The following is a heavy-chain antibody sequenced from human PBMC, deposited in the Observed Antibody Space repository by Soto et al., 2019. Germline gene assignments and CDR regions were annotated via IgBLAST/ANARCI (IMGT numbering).Heavy chain of an antibody. CDR1: GGTFSSYT. Sequence: SVKVSCKASGGTFSSYTISWVRQAPGQGLEWMGRIIPILGIANYAQKFQGRVTITADKSTSTAYMELSSLRSEDTAVYYCARDDVHYGSGTQDYWGQGTLVTVSS. D-gene: IGHD3-10*01. V-gene: IGHV1-69*04. CDR3: ARDDVHYGSGTQDY. CDR2: IIPILGIA. J-gene: IGHJ4*02.